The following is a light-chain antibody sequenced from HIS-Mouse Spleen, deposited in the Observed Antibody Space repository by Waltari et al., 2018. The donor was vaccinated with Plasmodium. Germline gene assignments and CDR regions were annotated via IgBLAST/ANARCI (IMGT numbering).Light chain of an antibody. Sequence: AIRMTQSPSSFSASTGDRVTITCRASQGISSYLAWYQQKPGKAPKLLIYAAYTLQSGVPSRFSGSGSGTDFTLTISCLQSEDFATYYCQQSYSTPWTFGQGTKVEIK. CDR1: QGISSY. J-gene: IGKJ1*01. V-gene: IGKV1-8*01. CDR3: QQSYSTPWT. CDR2: AAY.